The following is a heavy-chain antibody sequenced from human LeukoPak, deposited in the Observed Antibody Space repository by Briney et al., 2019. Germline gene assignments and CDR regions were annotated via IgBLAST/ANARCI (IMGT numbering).Heavy chain of an antibody. Sequence: SETLSLTCAVYGESFSGYYWSWIRQPPGKGLEWIGEINDSGTTNYNPSLKSRVTISIDSSKNQFSLKLSSVTAADTAVYYCARGASCGGDCCWEDYYYYGTDVWGQGTTVTVSS. D-gene: IGHD2-21*02. CDR2: INDSGTT. CDR3: ARGASCGGDCCWEDYYYYGTDV. CDR1: GESFSGYY. J-gene: IGHJ6*02. V-gene: IGHV4-34*01.